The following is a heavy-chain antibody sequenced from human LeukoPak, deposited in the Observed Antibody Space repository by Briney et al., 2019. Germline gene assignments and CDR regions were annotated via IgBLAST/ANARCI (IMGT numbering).Heavy chain of an antibody. J-gene: IGHJ6*03. CDR1: GFIFSSYA. Sequence: GGSLRLCCAASGFIFSSYAMKWVRQAPGKGLEWASAISGSGGSTYYADSVKGRFTISRDNSKNTLYLQMNSLRAEDTAVYYCAKTSGRGYYMDVWGKGTTVIVSS. CDR2: ISGSGGST. V-gene: IGHV3-23*01. D-gene: IGHD2-2*01. CDR3: AKTSGRGYYMDV.